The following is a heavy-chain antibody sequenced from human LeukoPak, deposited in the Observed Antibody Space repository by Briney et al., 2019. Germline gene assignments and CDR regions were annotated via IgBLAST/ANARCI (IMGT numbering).Heavy chain of an antibody. CDR3: ARQSTRQLGDFDY. J-gene: IGHJ4*02. CDR1: GGSFSGYY. V-gene: IGHV4-34*01. Sequence: SETLSLTCAVYGGSFSGYYWSWIRQPPGRGLEWIGSIYYSGSTYYNPSLKSRVTISVDTSKNQFSLKLSSVTAADTAVYYCARQSTRQLGDFDYWGQGTLVTVSS. CDR2: IYYSGST. D-gene: IGHD2-2*01.